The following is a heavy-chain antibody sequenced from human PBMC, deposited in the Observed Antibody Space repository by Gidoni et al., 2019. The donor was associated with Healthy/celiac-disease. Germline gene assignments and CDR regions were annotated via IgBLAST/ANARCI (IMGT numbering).Heavy chain of an antibody. Sequence: QVQLQQWGAGLLKPSETLSLTCAVYGGSFSGYYWSWIRQHPGKGLEWIGEINHSGSTNYNPSLKSRVTISVDTSKNQFSLKLSSVTAADTAVYYCARGRRLAVASRSWFDPWGQGTLVTVSS. CDR3: ARGRRLAVASRSWFDP. D-gene: IGHD6-19*01. J-gene: IGHJ5*02. CDR1: GGSFSGYY. CDR2: INHSGST. V-gene: IGHV4-34*01.